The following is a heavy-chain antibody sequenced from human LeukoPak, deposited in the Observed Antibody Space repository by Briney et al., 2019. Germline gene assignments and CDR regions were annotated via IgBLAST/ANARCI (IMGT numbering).Heavy chain of an antibody. CDR3: ARTLVVDFWSGVSGDYFDY. J-gene: IGHJ4*02. CDR1: GFSLSTSGMR. V-gene: IGHV2-70*04. D-gene: IGHD3-3*01. Sequence: SGPTLVNPTQPLTLTCTFSGFSLSTSGMRVSWIRQPPVKALEWLARIDWDDDKFYSTSLKTRLTISKDTSKNQVVLTMTNMDPVDTATYYCARTLVVDFWSGVSGDYFDYWGQGTLVTVS. CDR2: IDWDDDK.